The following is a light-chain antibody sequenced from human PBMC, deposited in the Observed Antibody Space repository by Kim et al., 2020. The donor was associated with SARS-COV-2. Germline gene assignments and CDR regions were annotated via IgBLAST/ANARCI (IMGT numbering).Light chain of an antibody. Sequence: GQSITVSCTGTSSDVGGYNYVSWYQQHPGKAPKLMIYYVSNRPSGVSNRFSGSKSGNTASLTISGLQAEDEADYYCSSYTSSSTRVFGTGTKVTVL. J-gene: IGLJ1*01. CDR1: SSDVGGYNY. CDR3: SSYTSSSTRV. V-gene: IGLV2-14*03. CDR2: YVS.